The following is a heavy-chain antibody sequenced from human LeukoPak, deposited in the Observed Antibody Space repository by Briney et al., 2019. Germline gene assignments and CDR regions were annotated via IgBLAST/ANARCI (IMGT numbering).Heavy chain of an antibody. V-gene: IGHV3-15*01. CDR3: ARLVVPAAIPSYYYGMDV. CDR1: GFTFSNAW. D-gene: IGHD2-2*02. CDR2: IKSKTDGGTT. Sequence: GGSLRLSCAASGFTFSNAWMSWVRQAPGKGLEWVGRIKSKTDGGTTDYAAPVKGRFTISRDDSKNTLYLQMNSLKTEDTAVYYCARLVVPAAIPSYYYGMDVWGQGTTVTVSS. J-gene: IGHJ6*02.